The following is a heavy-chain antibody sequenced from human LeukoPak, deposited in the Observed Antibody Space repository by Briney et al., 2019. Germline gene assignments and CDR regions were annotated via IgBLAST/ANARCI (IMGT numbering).Heavy chain of an antibody. D-gene: IGHD4-17*01. CDR3: AYYWDYGEDAFDI. CDR2: IYYSGSP. J-gene: IGHJ3*02. V-gene: IGHV4-59*01. Sequence: SETLSLTCTVSGGSISSYYWSWIRQPPGKGLEWIGYIYYSGSPNYNPSLKSRVTISVDTSKNQFSLKLSSVTAADTAVYYCAYYWDYGEDAFDIWGQGTMVTVSS. CDR1: GGSISSYY.